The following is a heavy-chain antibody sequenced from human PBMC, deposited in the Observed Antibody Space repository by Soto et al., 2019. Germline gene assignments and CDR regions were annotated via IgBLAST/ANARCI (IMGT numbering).Heavy chain of an antibody. J-gene: IGHJ4*02. CDR3: VRTSHYGSGSWNFDS. CDR1: GFTLSDHY. Sequence: EVQLVESGGGLVQPGGSLRLSCAASGFTLSDHYMDWVRQAPGKGLEWVGRTRNKANSYTTEYAASVKGRFTVSSDDSLNSLYLQMTSRKTEDTAVYYCVRTSHYGSGSWNFDSWGQGTLVTVSS. D-gene: IGHD3-10*01. V-gene: IGHV3-72*01. CDR2: TRNKANSYTT.